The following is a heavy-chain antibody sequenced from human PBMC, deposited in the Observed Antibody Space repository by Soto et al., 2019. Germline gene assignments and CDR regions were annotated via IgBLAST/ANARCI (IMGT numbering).Heavy chain of an antibody. D-gene: IGHD3-22*01. J-gene: IGHJ4*02. CDR3: ARDCSSGYYSLFDY. Sequence: QVQLQESGPGLVKPSETLSLTCTVSGGSVSSGSYYWSWIRQPPGKGLEWIGYIYYIGSTNYNPSLKSRVTISVDTSKNQFYLKLRSVTAADTAVYYCARDCSSGYYSLFDYWGQGTLVTVSS. V-gene: IGHV4-61*01. CDR1: GGSVSSGSYY. CDR2: IYYIGST.